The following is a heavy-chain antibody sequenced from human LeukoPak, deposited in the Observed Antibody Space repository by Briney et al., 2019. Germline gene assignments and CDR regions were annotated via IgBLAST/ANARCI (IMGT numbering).Heavy chain of an antibody. J-gene: IGHJ6*02. Sequence: SETLSLTCTVSGGSISSSSYYRGWIRQPPGKGLEWIGSIYDSGHTDYNPSLKSRVTISEDTPKNQFSLRLRSVTAADTAVYYCARVWYYYYAMDVWGQGTTVTVSS. CDR2: IYDSGHT. V-gene: IGHV4-39*01. CDR3: ARVWYYYYAMDV. CDR1: GGSISSSSYY.